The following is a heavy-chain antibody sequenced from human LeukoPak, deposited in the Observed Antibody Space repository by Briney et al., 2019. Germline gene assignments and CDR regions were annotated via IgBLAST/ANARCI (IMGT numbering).Heavy chain of an antibody. CDR1: GGSISSGGYY. J-gene: IGHJ4*02. V-gene: IGHV4-31*03. Sequence: SETLSLTCTVSGGSISSGGYYWSWTRQHPGKGLEWIGYIYYSGSTYYNPSLKSRVTISIDTSKNQFSLKLSSVTAADTAVYYCARDGRSGSYYGYFDYWGQGTLVTVSS. CDR3: ARDGRSGSYYGYFDY. D-gene: IGHD3-10*01. CDR2: IYYSGST.